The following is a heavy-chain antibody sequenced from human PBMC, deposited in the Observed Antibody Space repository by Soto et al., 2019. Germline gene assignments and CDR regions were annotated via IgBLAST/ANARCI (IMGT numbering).Heavy chain of an antibody. CDR3: AKDMDDKGDFDS. CDR2: ITWDAGVI. D-gene: IGHD3-9*01. V-gene: IGHV3-43*01. J-gene: IGHJ4*02. Sequence: EVQLVESGGVVVQPGGSLRLSCAASGFTFDDYTMHWVRQAPGKGLEWVSLITWDAGVIYYADSVRGRFTISRDNSKASLYLQMNSLRTEDTAFYYCAKDMDDKGDFDSWGQGTLVTVSS. CDR1: GFTFDDYT.